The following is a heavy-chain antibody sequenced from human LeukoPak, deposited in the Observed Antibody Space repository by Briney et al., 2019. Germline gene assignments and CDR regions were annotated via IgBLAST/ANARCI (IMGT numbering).Heavy chain of an antibody. CDR3: AKERRIGVVSYFDY. V-gene: IGHV3-23*01. D-gene: IGHD3-3*01. J-gene: IGHJ4*02. CDR1: GFTFSSCA. CDR2: ISGSGGST. Sequence: GGSLRLSCAASGFTFSSCAMSWVRQAPGKGLEWVSAISGSGGSTYYADSVKGRFTISRDNSKNTLHLQMNSLRAEDTAVYYCAKERRIGVVSYFDYWGQGTLVTVSS.